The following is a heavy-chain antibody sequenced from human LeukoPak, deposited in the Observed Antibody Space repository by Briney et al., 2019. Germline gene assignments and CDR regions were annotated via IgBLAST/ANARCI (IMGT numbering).Heavy chain of an antibody. CDR2: IIPIFGTA. D-gene: IGHD2-15*01. V-gene: IGHV1-69*13. Sequence: SVKVSCKASGGTFSSYAISWVRQAPGQGLEWMGGIIPIFGTANYAQKFQGRVTITADESTSTAYMELSSLRSEDTAVYYCARGSSGGSCYSCWFDPWGQGTLVTVSS. J-gene: IGHJ5*02. CDR1: GGTFSSYA. CDR3: ARGSSGGSCYSCWFDP.